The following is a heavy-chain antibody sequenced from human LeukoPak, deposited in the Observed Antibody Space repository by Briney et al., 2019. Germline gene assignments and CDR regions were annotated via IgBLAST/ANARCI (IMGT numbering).Heavy chain of an antibody. CDR1: GFTFRNYV. J-gene: IGHJ4*02. CDR2: TSSDLNVK. V-gene: IGHV3-30-3*01. CDR3: AREGYYGSGSPPSLYFDY. Sequence: GGSLRLSCAASGFTFRNYVVHWVRQAPGKGLEWVAVTSSDLNVKLYADSVKGRFTIPRDNSRSTLYLQMNSLRPEDTAIYYCAREGYYGSGSPPSLYFDYWGQGTLVTVSS. D-gene: IGHD3-10*01.